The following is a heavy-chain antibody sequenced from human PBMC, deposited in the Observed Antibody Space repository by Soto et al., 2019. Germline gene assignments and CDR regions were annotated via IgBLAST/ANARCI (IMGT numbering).Heavy chain of an antibody. CDR3: TRSHWHLNDY. D-gene: IGHD1-1*01. CDR2: ITTSSTYI. Sequence: GRSLRLSCAASGFSFSSYSMNWVRQAPGKGLEWVSTITTSSTYIYYADSVKGRFTISRDNAKNSLYLQMNSLRAEDTSLYYCTRSHWHLNDYWGQEPWAP. CDR1: GFSFSSYS. V-gene: IGHV3-21*01. J-gene: IGHJ4*01.